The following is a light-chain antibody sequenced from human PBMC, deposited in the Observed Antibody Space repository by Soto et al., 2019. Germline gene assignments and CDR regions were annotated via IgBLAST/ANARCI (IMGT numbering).Light chain of an antibody. CDR3: QHYNSYSEA. V-gene: IGKV1-5*03. J-gene: IGKJ1*01. Sequence: DIQMTQSPSTLSGSVGDSVTIPCRASQTISSWLAWYQQKPGKAPKLLIYKASTLKRGVPSRFRGSGSGTDFTLTISSLQPDDFATYYCQHYNSYSEAFGQGTKVDIK. CDR1: QTISSW. CDR2: KAS.